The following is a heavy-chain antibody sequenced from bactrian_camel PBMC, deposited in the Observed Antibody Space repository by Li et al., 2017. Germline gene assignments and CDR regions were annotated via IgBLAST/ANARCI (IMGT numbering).Heavy chain of an antibody. D-gene: IGHD3*01. V-gene: IGHV3-2*01. CDR3: TADVLVPPTYDCISAFVTGY. J-gene: IGHJ6*01. CDR1: GFTFSTYY. Sequence: SLRLSCAASGFTFSTYYMSWVRQAPGKGLEWVSSIYSDGSITYSLDSVKGRFTISRDNAKNTVSLQMNSLRPEDTAEYICTADVLVPPTYDCISAFVTGYWGQGTQVTV. CDR2: IYSDGSIT.